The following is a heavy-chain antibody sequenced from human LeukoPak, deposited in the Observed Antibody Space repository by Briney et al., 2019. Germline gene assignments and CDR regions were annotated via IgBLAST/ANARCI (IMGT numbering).Heavy chain of an antibody. CDR1: GFTFSSYS. CDR2: ISGRGSNT. V-gene: IGHV3-23*01. CDR3: AKDRSSGSSPGFRFDP. D-gene: IGHD3-10*01. J-gene: IGHJ5*02. Sequence: GGSLRLSCAASGFTFSSYSMNWVRQAPGKGLEWASAISGRGSNTYYADSVRGRFTISRDNSKNTIYLQMNSLRAEDTAVYYCAKDRSSGSSPGFRFDPWGQGTLVTVSS.